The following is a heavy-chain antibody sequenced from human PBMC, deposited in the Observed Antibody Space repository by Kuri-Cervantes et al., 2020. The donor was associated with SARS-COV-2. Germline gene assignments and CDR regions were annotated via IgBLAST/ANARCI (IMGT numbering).Heavy chain of an antibody. CDR3: AREGYDMSDAFDI. Sequence: GGSLRLSCAASGFNFGNYAMTWVRQAPGKGLEWVSFISANGGRTYYADSVKGRFTVSRDNSKNTLYLQMNSLRAEDTAVYYCAREGYDMSDAFDIWGQGKMVTVSS. CDR2: ISANGGRT. D-gene: IGHD5-12*01. V-gene: IGHV3-23*01. CDR1: GFNFGNYA. J-gene: IGHJ3*02.